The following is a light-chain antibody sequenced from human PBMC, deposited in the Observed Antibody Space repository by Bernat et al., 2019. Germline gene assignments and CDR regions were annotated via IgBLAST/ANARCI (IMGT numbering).Light chain of an antibody. J-gene: IGKJ2*01. CDR2: LGS. V-gene: IGKV2-28*01. CDR1: QSLLHSNGYNY. CDR3: MQALQTPRYT. Sequence: DIVMTQSPLSLPVTPGEPASISCRSSQSLLHSNGYNYLDWYLQKPGQSPQLLIYLGSNRASGVPDRCSGRGSGKDVTLKISRVEAEDVGVYYGMQALQTPRYTFGQGTKLEIK.